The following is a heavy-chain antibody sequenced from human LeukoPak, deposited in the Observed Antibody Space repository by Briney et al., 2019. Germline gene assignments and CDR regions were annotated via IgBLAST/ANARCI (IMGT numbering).Heavy chain of an antibody. CDR3: AKDPYCSGGSCYSSNWFDP. CDR2: IWYGGSNK. J-gene: IGHJ5*02. CDR1: GFTFSSYG. Sequence: GGSLRLSCAASGFTFSSYGMHWVRQAPGKGLEWVAVIWYGGSNKYYADSVKGRFTISRDNSKNTLYLQMNSLRAEDTAVYYCAKDPYCSGGSCYSSNWFDPWGQGTLVTVSS. D-gene: IGHD2-15*01. V-gene: IGHV3-33*06.